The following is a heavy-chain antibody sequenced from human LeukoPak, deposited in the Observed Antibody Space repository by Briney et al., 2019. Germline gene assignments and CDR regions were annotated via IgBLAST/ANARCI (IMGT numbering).Heavy chain of an antibody. D-gene: IGHD3-22*01. CDR1: GYTFTGYY. CDR3: ARDAPDYYDSTGSGST. V-gene: IGHV1-2*02. J-gene: IGHJ5*02. Sequence: VASVKVSCKASGYTFTGYYMHWVRQAPGQGLEWMGWINPNSGGTNYAQKFQGRVTMTRDKSISKAYMELSRLRSDDTAVYYCARDAPDYYDSTGSGSTWGQGTLVTASS. CDR2: INPNSGGT.